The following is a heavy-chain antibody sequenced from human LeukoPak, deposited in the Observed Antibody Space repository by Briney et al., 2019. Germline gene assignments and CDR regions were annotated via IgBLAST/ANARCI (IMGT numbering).Heavy chain of an antibody. J-gene: IGHJ6*02. CDR1: GGSISSYY. Sequence: SETLSLTCTVSGGSISSYYWSWIRQPAGKGLEWIGRIYTSGSTNYNPSPKSRVTMSVDTSKNQFSLKLSSVTAADTAVYYCARSNYLPLSYYYYGMDVWGQGTTVTVSS. CDR3: ARSNYLPLSYYYYGMDV. CDR2: IYTSGST. V-gene: IGHV4-4*07. D-gene: IGHD4-11*01.